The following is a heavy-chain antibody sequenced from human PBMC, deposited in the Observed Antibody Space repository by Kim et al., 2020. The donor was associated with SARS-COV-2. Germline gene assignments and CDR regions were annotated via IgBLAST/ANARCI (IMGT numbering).Heavy chain of an antibody. J-gene: IGHJ4*01. CDR2: IKQDGSEK. CDR1: GFTFSRYW. D-gene: IGHD3-10*01. V-gene: IGHV3-7*01. CDR3: ARAGGPLAWFVEPASY. Sequence: GGSLRLSCEGSGFTFSRYWLNWVRQAPGKGLEWVASIKQDGSEKYYVESVKGRFSISRDNTKNAMYLQLDSLRVEDAAVYYCARAGGPLAWFVEPASYWG.